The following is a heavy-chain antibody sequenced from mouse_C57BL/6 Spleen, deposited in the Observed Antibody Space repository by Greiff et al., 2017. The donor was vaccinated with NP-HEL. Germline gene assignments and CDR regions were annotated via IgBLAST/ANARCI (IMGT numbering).Heavy chain of an antibody. V-gene: IGHV1-9*01. J-gene: IGHJ3*01. D-gene: IGHD1-1*01. Sequence: QVQLKESGAELMKPGASVKLSCKATGYTFTGYWIEWVKQRPGHGLEWIGEILPGSGSTNYNEKFKGKATFTADKSSNTAYMQLSSLTTEDSAIYYCARSEYYGRSYAWFAYWGQGTLVTVSA. CDR1: GYTFTGYW. CDR2: ILPGSGST. CDR3: ARSEYYGRSYAWFAY.